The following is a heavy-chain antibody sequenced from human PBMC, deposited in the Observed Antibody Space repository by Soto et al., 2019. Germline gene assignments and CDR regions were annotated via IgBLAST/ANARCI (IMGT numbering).Heavy chain of an antibody. D-gene: IGHD3-22*01. J-gene: IGHJ1*01. CDR3: AREGAYYYDSSGYGPLQH. V-gene: IGHV3-11*06. CDR2: ISSSSSYT. CDR1: GFTFSDYY. Sequence: PGGSLRLSCAASGFTFSDYYMSWIRQAPGKGLEWVSYISSSSSYTNYADSVKGRFTISRDNAKNSLYLQMNSLRAEDTAVYYCAREGAYYYDSSGYGPLQHWGQGTLVTVSS.